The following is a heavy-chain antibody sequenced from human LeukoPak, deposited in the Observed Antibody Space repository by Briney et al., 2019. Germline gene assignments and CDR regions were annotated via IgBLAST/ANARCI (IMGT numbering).Heavy chain of an antibody. J-gene: IGHJ4*02. CDR3: ARLHHRNEFDY. V-gene: IGHV4-39*01. D-gene: IGHD1-1*01. CDR1: GGSISSSSYY. CDR2: IYYSGST. Sequence: ETLSLTCTVSGGSISSSSYYWGWIRQPPGKGLEWIGSIYYSGSTYYNPSLKSRVTISVDTSKNQFSLKLSSVTAADTAVYYCARLHHRNEFDYWGQGTLVTVSS.